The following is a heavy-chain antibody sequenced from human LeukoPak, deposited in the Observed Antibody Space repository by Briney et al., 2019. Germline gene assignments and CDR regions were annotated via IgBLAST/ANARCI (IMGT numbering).Heavy chain of an antibody. CDR1: GYTFTGYY. D-gene: IGHD2-21*02. CDR2: INPNSGVT. Sequence: ASVKVSCKASGYTFTGYYMHWVRQAPGQGLEWMGWINPNSGVTKYAQKFQGRVTMTSDTSIRTAYMELSRLRSDDTAVYYCTRDAGGGDCYSCPNWFDPWGQGTLVTVSS. CDR3: TRDAGGGDCYSCPNWFDP. J-gene: IGHJ5*02. V-gene: IGHV1-2*02.